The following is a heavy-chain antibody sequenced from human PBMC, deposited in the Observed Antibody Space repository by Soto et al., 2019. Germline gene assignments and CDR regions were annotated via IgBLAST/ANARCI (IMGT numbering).Heavy chain of an antibody. D-gene: IGHD3-3*01. CDR1: GFTFSSYA. Sequence: GSLRLSCAASGFTFSSYAMSWVRQAPGKGLEWVSAISGSGGSTYYADSVKGRFTISRDNSKNTLYLQMNSLRAEDTAVYYCAKDRTVYYDFWSGPPSLDVWGQGTTVTVSS. J-gene: IGHJ6*02. CDR3: AKDRTVYYDFWSGPPSLDV. CDR2: ISGSGGST. V-gene: IGHV3-23*01.